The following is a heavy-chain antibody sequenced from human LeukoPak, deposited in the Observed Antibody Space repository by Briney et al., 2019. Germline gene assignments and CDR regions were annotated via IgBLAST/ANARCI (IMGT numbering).Heavy chain of an antibody. CDR2: INPNRCST. CDR1: GYTYSRYY. Sequence: ASVTVSRMGSGYTYSRYYMHWVRQAPGQGLEWMGIINPNRCSTSFAQKFQGRVTMTSDTPTRTVYMELSSLRYQDTAVYYCARGHLWFGEFRTPYGMDVWGQGTTVTVSS. D-gene: IGHD3-10*01. V-gene: IGHV1-46*01. CDR3: ARGHLWFGEFRTPYGMDV. J-gene: IGHJ6*02.